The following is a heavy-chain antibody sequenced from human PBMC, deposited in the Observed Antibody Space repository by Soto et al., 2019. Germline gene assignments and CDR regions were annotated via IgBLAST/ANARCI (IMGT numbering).Heavy chain of an antibody. D-gene: IGHD6-6*01. V-gene: IGHV4-30-4*01. Sequence: QVQLQESGPGLVKPSQTLSLTCTVSGGSISSGDYYWSWIRQPPGKGLEWIGYIYYSGSTYYNPSLKSRVTIXVXTXENQFSLKLSSVTAADTAVYYCARGDFLAALHGMDVWGQGTTVTVSS. CDR3: ARGDFLAALHGMDV. CDR2: IYYSGST. CDR1: GGSISSGDYY. J-gene: IGHJ6*02.